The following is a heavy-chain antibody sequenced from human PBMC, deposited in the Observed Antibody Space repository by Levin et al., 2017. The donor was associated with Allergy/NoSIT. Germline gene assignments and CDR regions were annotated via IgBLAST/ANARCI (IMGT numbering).Heavy chain of an antibody. CDR2: ISYDGSNK. Sequence: GGSLRLSCAASGFTFSSYGMHWVRQAPGKGLEWVAVISYDGSNKYYADSVKGRFTISRDNSKNTLYLQMNSLRAEDTAVYYCAKDGGIAGAGILYWGQGTLVTVSS. V-gene: IGHV3-30*18. J-gene: IGHJ4*02. D-gene: IGHD6-19*01. CDR1: GFTFSSYG. CDR3: AKDGGIAGAGILY.